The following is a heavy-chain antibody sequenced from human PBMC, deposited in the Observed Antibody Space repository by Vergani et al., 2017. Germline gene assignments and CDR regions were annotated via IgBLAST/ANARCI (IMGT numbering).Heavy chain of an antibody. CDR3: ARGHEDNMGDIVVVVAGYYFDY. D-gene: IGHD2-15*01. J-gene: IGHJ4*02. CDR2: IYHSGST. CDR1: GYSISSGYY. V-gene: IGHV4-38-2*02. Sequence: QVQLQESGPGLVKPSETLSLTCTVSGYSISSGYYWGWIRQPPGKGLEWIGSIYHSGSTYYNPSLKSRVTISVDTSKNQFSLKLSSVTAADTAVYYCARGHEDNMGDIVVVVAGYYFDYWGQGTLVTVSS.